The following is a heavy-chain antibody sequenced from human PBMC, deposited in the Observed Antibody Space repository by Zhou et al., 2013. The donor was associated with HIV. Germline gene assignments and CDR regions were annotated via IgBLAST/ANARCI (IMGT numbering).Heavy chain of an antibody. Sequence: QVQLVQSGAEVKKPGASVKVSCKASGYTFTSYDINWVRQATGQGLEWMGWMNPNSGNTGYAQKFQGRVTMTRNTSISTAYMELSSLRSEDTAVYYCARGLTVFSWSYYYGSGYNWFDPWGQGTLVTVSS. J-gene: IGHJ5*02. V-gene: IGHV1-8*01. CDR2: MNPNSGNT. D-gene: IGHD3-10*01. CDR3: ARGLTVFSWSYYYGSGYNWFDP. CDR1: GYTFTSYD.